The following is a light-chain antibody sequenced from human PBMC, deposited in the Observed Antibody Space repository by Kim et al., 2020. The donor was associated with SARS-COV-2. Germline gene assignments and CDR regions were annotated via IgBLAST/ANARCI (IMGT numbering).Light chain of an antibody. J-gene: IGLJ3*02. CDR1: GRDIGSYSG. CDR2: DVS. CDR3: SSYTSSITVV. V-gene: IGLV2-14*04. Sequence: GRSMTLSYAGTGRDIGSYSGVCWYQQPPGKAPRLMLYDVSNRPSGVSSRFSGSKSGNTASLTIYGLQAEDEADYYCSSYTSSITVVFGGGTQLTVL.